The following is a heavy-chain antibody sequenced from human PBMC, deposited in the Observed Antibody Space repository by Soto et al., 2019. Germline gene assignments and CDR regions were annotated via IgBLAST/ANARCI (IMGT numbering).Heavy chain of an antibody. J-gene: IGHJ6*02. Sequence: QVQLVESVGGVVQPGKSLRLSCASSGFTLSSYSLHWVRQPPGKGLEWVAVTSKDGGRDYHADSVRGRFTISRDHSRSTLYLEMNSLRTEDTALYFCARDVGLGDLSPRTSYYSVMDVWGRGTTVTVSS. CDR3: ARDVGLGDLSPRTSYYSVMDV. V-gene: IGHV3-30*04. D-gene: IGHD3-10*01. CDR2: TSKDGGRD. CDR1: GFTLSSYS.